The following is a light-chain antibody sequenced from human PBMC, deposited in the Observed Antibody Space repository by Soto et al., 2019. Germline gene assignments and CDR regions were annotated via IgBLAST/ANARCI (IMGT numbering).Light chain of an antibody. CDR1: SSDIGAYNF. V-gene: IGLV2-14*03. Sequence: QSVLTQPASVSGSPGQSITISCTGTSSDIGAYNFVSWYQQHPGKAPKLMLYDVNIRPSGVSNRFSGSKSGNTASLTISGLQAEDEADYSWTSLTTSTNMIFGGGTNLTVL. CDR2: DVN. CDR3: TSLTTSTNMI. J-gene: IGLJ2*01.